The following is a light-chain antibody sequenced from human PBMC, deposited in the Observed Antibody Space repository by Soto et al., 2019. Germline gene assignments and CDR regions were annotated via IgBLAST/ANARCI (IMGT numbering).Light chain of an antibody. Sequence: QSALTPPASVSGSPGQSITISCTGTSSDVGGYNYVSWYQQHPGKAPKLMIYDVSNRPSGVSNRFSGTKSGNTATLTISGHQAEDEADYFYRSYTITSTHVFVTGTQMTVL. CDR2: DVS. V-gene: IGLV2-14*01. CDR1: SSDVGGYNY. J-gene: IGLJ1*01. CDR3: RSYTITSTHV.